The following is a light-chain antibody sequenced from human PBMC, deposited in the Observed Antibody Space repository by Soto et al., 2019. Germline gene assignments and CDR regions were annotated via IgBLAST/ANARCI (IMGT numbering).Light chain of an antibody. J-gene: IGKJ5*01. Sequence: EIVLTQSPGTLSLSPGERATLSCRASQTITTLAWYQQKPGQAPRLLIFGASTRATGIPDRFSGSGAGAYFNLTISRLEPADFGVYYCQQYGSSHTFGQGTRLEI. V-gene: IGKV3-20*01. CDR1: QTITT. CDR2: GAS. CDR3: QQYGSSHT.